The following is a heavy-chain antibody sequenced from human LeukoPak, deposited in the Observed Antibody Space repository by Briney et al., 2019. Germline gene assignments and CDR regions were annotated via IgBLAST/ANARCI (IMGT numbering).Heavy chain of an antibody. CDR1: GFTFRGYA. V-gene: IGHV3-23*01. D-gene: IGHD6-13*01. Sequence: GGSLRLSSAASGFTFRGYAMSWVRQAPGKGLEWVSTISGNAGSTYYADSVKGRFTISRDNPRNTLYLQMNSLTAEDTAIYYCAKDPTYSTTWYGSFGIWGQGTMVTVSS. CDR2: ISGNAGST. CDR3: AKDPTYSTTWYGSFGI. J-gene: IGHJ3*02.